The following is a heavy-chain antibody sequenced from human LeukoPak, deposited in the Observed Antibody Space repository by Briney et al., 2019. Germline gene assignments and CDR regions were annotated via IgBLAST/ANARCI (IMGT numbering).Heavy chain of an antibody. CDR1: GFTFSSYD. J-gene: IGHJ4*02. V-gene: IGHV3-23*01. CDR2: ISGLYYNT. D-gene: IGHD1-1*01. CDR3: ARDRMSGTTGTLGLFDY. Sequence: GGSLRLSCAASGFTFSSYDMSWVRQAPGKGLEWVSTISGLYYNTYYADSVKGRFTISRDNSKNTLYLQMNSLRAEDTAVYYCARDRMSGTTGTLGLFDYWGQGTLVTVSS.